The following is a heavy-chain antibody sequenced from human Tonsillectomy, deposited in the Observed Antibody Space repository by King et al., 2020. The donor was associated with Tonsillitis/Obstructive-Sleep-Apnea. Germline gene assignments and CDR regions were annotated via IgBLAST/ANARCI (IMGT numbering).Heavy chain of an antibody. CDR2: ISPGGST. D-gene: IGHD2-2*03. CDR1: GGSFRPYY. CDR3: ARGDWILYQSAAFDI. Sequence: VQLPQWGAGLLKPSETLSLTCGVYGGSFRPYYWIWIRQPPGKGLEWIGEISPGGSTDYNPSLKSRATISVDTSKNQFSLNVTSVTAADTAVYYCARGDWILYQSAAFDIWGHGTMVTVSS. V-gene: IGHV4-34*01. J-gene: IGHJ3*02.